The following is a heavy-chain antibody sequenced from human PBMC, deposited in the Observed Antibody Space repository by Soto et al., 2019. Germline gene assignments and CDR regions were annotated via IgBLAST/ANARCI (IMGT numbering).Heavy chain of an antibody. J-gene: IGHJ5*02. CDR3: GRGGRAGWFDP. D-gene: IGHD5-12*01. Sequence: PSETLSLTCTVSGGSIRSGGYYWRWIRQHPGKGLEWIGYIYYSGSTYYNPSLKSRVTISVDTSKNQFSLKLSSVTAADPAVYSCGRGGRAGWFDPWGQGTLVTVCS. V-gene: IGHV4-31*03. CDR1: GGSIRSGGYY. CDR2: IYYSGST.